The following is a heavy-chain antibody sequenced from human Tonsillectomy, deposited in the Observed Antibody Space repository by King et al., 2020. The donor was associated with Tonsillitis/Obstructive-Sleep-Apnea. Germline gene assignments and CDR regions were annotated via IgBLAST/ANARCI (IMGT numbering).Heavy chain of an antibody. D-gene: IGHD2-2*01. J-gene: IGHJ6*02. CDR2: INSDGSST. Sequence: VQLVESGGGLVQPGGSLSLSCAASGFTFSSYWMHWVRQAPGKGLVWVSRINSDGSSTSYADSVKGRFTISRDNAKNTLYLQMNSLRAEDTAVYYCARGGIVVVPAAMSQYYYGMDVWGQGTTVTVSS. CDR3: ARGGIVVVPAAMSQYYYGMDV. V-gene: IGHV3-74*01. CDR1: GFTFSSYW.